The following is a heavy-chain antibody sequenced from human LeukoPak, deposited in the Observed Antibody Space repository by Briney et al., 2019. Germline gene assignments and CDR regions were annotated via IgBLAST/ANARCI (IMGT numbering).Heavy chain of an antibody. V-gene: IGHV3-11*05. Sequence: GGSLRLSCAASGFTFSDYYMSWIRQAPGKGLEWFSYISSSSSYTNYADSVKGRFTISRDNAKNSLYLQMNSLRAEDTAVYYCARVNGDYGLHWGQGTLVTVSS. J-gene: IGHJ4*02. CDR1: GFTFSDYY. D-gene: IGHD4-17*01. CDR2: ISSSSSYT. CDR3: ARVNGDYGLH.